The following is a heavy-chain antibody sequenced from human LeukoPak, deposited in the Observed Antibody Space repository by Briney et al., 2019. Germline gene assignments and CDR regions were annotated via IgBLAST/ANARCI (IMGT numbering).Heavy chain of an antibody. D-gene: IGHD3-9*01. V-gene: IGHV3-48*01. J-gene: IGHJ4*02. Sequence: GGSLRLSCAASGFTFSSYSMNWVRQAPGKGLEWVSYISSSSSTIYYADSVKGRFTISRDNAKNSLCLQMNSLRAEDTAVYYCARGVDILTGYYLFDYWGQGTLVTVSS. CDR2: ISSSSSTI. CDR1: GFTFSSYS. CDR3: ARGVDILTGYYLFDY.